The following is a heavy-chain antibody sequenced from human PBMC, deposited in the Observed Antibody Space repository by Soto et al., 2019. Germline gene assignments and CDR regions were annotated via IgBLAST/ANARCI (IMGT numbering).Heavy chain of an antibody. D-gene: IGHD2-15*01. J-gene: IGHJ3*02. CDR1: GFTVSSHA. CDR3: APHVFCRGGTCQYDAFDI. V-gene: IGHV3-23*01. CDR2: VTADGGT. Sequence: GGSLRLSCEGSGFTVSSHAMTWIRQAPGKGPEWVSTVTADGGTYYADSVKGRFAMSRDTSENTLYLQMNSLGAEDTAAYYSAPHVFCRGGTCQYDAFDIWGQGTMFTVSS.